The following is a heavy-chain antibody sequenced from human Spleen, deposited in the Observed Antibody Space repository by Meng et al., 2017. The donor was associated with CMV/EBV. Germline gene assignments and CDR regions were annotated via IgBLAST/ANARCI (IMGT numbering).Heavy chain of an antibody. V-gene: IGHV3-30*04. CDR3: ARDPREYKRPYYCDY. CDR2: ISYDGRNK. J-gene: IGHJ4*02. CDR1: GFPFSSYA. D-gene: IGHD1-1*01. Sequence: GESLKISCAASGFPFSSYAMHWVRRAPGKGLEWVTVISYDGRNKYYADSVKGRFTISRDNSKNTLYLQMDSLRAEDTATYYCARDPREYKRPYYCDYWGQGTLVTVSS.